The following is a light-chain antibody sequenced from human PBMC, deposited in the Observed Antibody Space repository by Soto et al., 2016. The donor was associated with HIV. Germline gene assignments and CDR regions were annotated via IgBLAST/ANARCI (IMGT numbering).Light chain of an antibody. CDR2: DDS. CDR3: QVWDNYDEYV. CDR1: KIGSRS. V-gene: IGLV3-21*03. J-gene: IGLJ1*01. Sequence: SYVLTQAPSVSVAPGKTATITCGGDKIGSRSVHWHQQKPGQAPVLVVYDDSVRPSGIPERFSGSNSGNTATLTISRVEAGDEADYYCQVWDNYDEYVLGSGTTVIVL.